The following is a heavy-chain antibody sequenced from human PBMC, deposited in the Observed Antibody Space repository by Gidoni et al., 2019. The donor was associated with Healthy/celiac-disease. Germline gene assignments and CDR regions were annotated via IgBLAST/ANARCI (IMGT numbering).Heavy chain of an antibody. J-gene: IGHJ2*01. Sequence: QVQLVQSGAEVKKPGASVKVSCKASGYTFTSYGISWVRQAPGQGLEWMGWISSYNGNTNYAQKLQGRVTMTTDTSTSTAYMELRSLRSDDTAVYYCARDLSSSWYQGYWYFDLWGRGTLVTVSS. V-gene: IGHV1-18*01. CDR3: ARDLSSSWYQGYWYFDL. CDR2: ISSYNGNT. D-gene: IGHD6-13*01. CDR1: GYTFTSYG.